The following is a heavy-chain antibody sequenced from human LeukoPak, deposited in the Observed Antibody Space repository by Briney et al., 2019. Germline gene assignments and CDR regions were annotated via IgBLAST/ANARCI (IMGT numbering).Heavy chain of an antibody. D-gene: IGHD6-13*01. J-gene: IGHJ4*02. CDR2: ISGSSGVT. CDR1: GLTFSNYA. CDR3: AHRAYSGWFHYYFDY. Sequence: GGSLRLSCVVTGLTFSNYAMSWVRQAPGKGPEWVSDISGSSGVTHFADSVRGRFSISRDNSKNTLYLQMSSLRAEDTAVYYCAHRAYSGWFHYYFDYWGQGTLVAVSS. V-gene: IGHV3-23*01.